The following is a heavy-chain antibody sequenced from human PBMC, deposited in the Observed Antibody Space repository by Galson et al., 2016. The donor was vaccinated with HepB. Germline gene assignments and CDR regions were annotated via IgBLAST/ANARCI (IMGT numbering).Heavy chain of an antibody. V-gene: IGHV4-59*01. D-gene: IGHD6-13*01. CDR1: GGSISHSY. Sequence: SETLSLTCSVSGGSISHSYWSWIRQPPGKGLEWIGWIGYINYIEKTNYNPSLRSRVTMSLDTSMNQFSLRLNSVTAADTAVYYWSRHSYSSPTVDCFDYWGQGAPVTVSS. CDR3: SRHSYSSPTVDCFDY. J-gene: IGHJ4*02. CDR2: INYIEKT.